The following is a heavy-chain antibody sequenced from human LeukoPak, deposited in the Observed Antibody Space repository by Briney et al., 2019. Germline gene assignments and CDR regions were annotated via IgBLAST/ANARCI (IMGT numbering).Heavy chain of an antibody. V-gene: IGHV4-39*01. D-gene: IGHD3-22*01. J-gene: IGHJ4*02. Sequence: SETLSLTCSVSGGSIRSSSYYWGWIRQPRGKGLEYIGSFSYSGSTYYNPSLKSRVTISVDTSKNQFSLKMSSVTAADTAMYYCASLSKYYYESRGFFDCWGQGTLVTVSS. CDR3: ASLSKYYYESRGFFDC. CDR1: GGSIRSSSYY. CDR2: FSYSGST.